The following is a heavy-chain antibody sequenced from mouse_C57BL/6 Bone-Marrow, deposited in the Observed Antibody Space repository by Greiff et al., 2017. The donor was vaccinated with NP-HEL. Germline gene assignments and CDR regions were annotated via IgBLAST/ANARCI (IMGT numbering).Heavy chain of an antibody. CDR1: GYTFTSYG. CDR2: IYPRSGST. CDR3: ARRAAIYYCGSCYGFAY. D-gene: IGHD1-1*01. J-gene: IGHJ3*01. Sequence: VKLMESGAELARPGASVKLSCKASGYTFTSYGISWVKQRTGQGLEWIGEIYPRSGSTYYNEKFKGKATLTADKSSSTAYMELRSLTSEDSAVYFCARRAAIYYCGSCYGFAYWGQGTLVTVSA. V-gene: IGHV1-81*01.